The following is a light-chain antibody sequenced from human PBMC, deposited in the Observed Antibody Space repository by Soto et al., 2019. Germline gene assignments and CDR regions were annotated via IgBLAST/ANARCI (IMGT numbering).Light chain of an antibody. V-gene: IGKV3-20*01. CDR3: QQYGCSPPRT. CDR1: QSVSNDF. Sequence: EIVLTQSPVILSLSPGERATLSCRASQSVSNDFLAWYQQKPGQAPRLLIYGASTRATDVPDRFSGSGSGADFTLTISRLEPEDFAVYYCQQYGCSPPRTFGRGTKVDIK. J-gene: IGKJ1*01. CDR2: GAS.